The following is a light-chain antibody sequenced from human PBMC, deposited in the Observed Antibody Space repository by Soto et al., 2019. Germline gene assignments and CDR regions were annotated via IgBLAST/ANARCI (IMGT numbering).Light chain of an antibody. CDR3: CSYTSSSTYV. CDR2: DVV. Sequence: QSVLTQPASVSGSPGQSITISCTGTGSDVGAYNYVPWYQQCPDKAPKPIIYDVVNRPSGVSNRFSGSKSGNTAALIIFGLQAEDEADYYCCSYTSSSTYVFGTGTKVTVL. J-gene: IGLJ1*01. V-gene: IGLV2-14*01. CDR1: GSDVGAYNY.